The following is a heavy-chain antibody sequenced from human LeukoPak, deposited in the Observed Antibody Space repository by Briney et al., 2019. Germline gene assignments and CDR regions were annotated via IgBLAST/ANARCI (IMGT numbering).Heavy chain of an antibody. CDR3: ARDID. Sequence: SGGSLRLSCAASGFTLSSYWMSWVRQAPGKGLEWVANIKQDGSEKYYVDSVKGRFTISRDNAKNSLYLQMNSLRAEDTAVYYCARDIDWGQGTLVTVSS. D-gene: IGHD3-16*02. CDR1: GFTLSSYW. V-gene: IGHV3-7*01. CDR2: IKQDGSEK. J-gene: IGHJ4*02.